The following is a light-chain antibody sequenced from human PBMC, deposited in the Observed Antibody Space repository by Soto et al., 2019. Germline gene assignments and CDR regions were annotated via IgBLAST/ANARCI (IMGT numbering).Light chain of an antibody. V-gene: IGKV1-6*01. J-gene: IGKJ1*01. Sequence: AIHMTQSPSSLSASVGDRVTITCRASQGIRNDLGWYQKKPGKAHKLLIFAAFNLQSGVQSRFSGGGSGTDFTLTIRSLQPEDFATYYCIQHFNFSWTVGQGTKVDIK. CDR1: QGIRND. CDR3: IQHFNFSWT. CDR2: AAF.